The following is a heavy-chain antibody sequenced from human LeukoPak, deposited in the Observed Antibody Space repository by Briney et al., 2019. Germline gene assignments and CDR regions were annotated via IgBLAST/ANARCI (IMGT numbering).Heavy chain of an antibody. CDR3: AREGIVGATTKYAFDI. CDR2: TYYRSKWYN. J-gene: IGHJ3*02. V-gene: IGHV6-1*01. Sequence: SQTLSLTCAISGDSVSINSAAWNWIKQSPSRGLEWLGRTYYRSKWYNDYAVSVKSRITINPDTSKYQFSLQLNSVTPEDTAVYYCAREGIVGATTKYAFDIWGQGTMVTVSS. D-gene: IGHD1-26*01. CDR1: GDSVSINSAA.